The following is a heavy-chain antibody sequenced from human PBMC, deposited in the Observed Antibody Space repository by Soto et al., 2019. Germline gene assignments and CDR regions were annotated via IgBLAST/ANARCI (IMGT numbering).Heavy chain of an antibody. J-gene: IGHJ3*02. CDR2: IFYSGTT. CDR3: ASYIWGSNRAFDI. CDR1: GGSLISTSYY. D-gene: IGHD3-16*02. V-gene: IGHV4-39*01. Sequence: SETLSLTCSVSGGSLISTSYYWAWIRQPPGKGLEWIGSIFYSGTTFDNPSLKSRVTISVDTSKNQFYLRLNSVTAADTAVYYCASYIWGSNRAFDIWGQGTMVTVSS.